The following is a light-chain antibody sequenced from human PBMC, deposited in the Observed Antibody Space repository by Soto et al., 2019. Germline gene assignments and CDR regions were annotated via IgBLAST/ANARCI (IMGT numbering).Light chain of an antibody. CDR1: QSVASN. Sequence: EIVMTQSPASLSVSPGDGATLSCRASQSVASNVAWYQQKPGQGPRLLIHGASTRAAGVPVRFSGSGSGTDFTLTISSLQSEDFAVYYCQQYHNWPPQYTFGLGTKLQIK. CDR3: QQYHNWPPQYT. CDR2: GAS. V-gene: IGKV3D-15*01. J-gene: IGKJ2*01.